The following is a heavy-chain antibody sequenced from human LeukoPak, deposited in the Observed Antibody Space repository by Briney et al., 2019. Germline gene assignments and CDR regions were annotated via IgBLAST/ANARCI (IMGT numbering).Heavy chain of an antibody. V-gene: IGHV3-23*01. CDR1: GFTFSSYG. D-gene: IGHD4-17*01. CDR3: AKGYGVLDY. CDR2: ISGNGDGA. J-gene: IGHJ4*02. Sequence: GGSLRLSCAASGFTFSSYGMTWVRQAPGKGLEWVSGISGNGDGAHYADSVKGRSTISRDNSENTLYLQMNSLRAEDTAIYYCAKGYGVLDYWGQGTLVTVSS.